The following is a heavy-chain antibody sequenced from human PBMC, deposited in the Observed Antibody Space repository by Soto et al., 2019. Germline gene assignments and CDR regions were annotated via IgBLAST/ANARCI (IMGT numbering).Heavy chain of an antibody. CDR3: ARDRVVGASPNYYGMDV. CDR1: GGSISSGGYY. D-gene: IGHD1-26*01. J-gene: IGHJ6*02. CDR2: IYYSGST. Sequence: QVQLQESGPGLVKPSQTLSLTCTVSGGSISSGGYYWSWIRQHPGKGLEWIGYIYYSGSTYYNPSLKSRVTISGDTSKNQFSLKLSSVTAADTAVYYCARDRVVGASPNYYGMDVWGQGTTVTVSS. V-gene: IGHV4-31*03.